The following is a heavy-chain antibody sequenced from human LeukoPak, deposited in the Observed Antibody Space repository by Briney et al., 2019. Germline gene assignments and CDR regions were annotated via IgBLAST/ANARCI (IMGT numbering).Heavy chain of an antibody. J-gene: IGHJ4*02. CDR1: GYTFTSYA. D-gene: IGHD2-15*01. V-gene: IGHV1-3*01. Sequence: ASVKVSCKASGYTFTSYAMHWVRQAPGQRLEWMGWINAGNGNTKYSQRIQDRITITRDTAASTAYMELSSLRSEDTAVYYCAKSQYSGYCSGDSCSPVDYWGQGTLVTVSS. CDR2: INAGNGNT. CDR3: AKSQYSGYCSGDSCSPVDY.